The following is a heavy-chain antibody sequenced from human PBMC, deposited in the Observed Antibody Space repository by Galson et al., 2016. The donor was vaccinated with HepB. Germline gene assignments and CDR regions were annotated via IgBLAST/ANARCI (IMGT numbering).Heavy chain of an antibody. CDR3: NTSPSPDFDY. D-gene: IGHD2-2*01. Sequence: SLRLSCAASGFTFNNAWMSWVRQAPGKGLEWVGRIRSKGEGGTADYAAPVNGRFTISRDDSKNTLYLQMNSLKTKDTAVYYCNTSPSPDFDYWGQGTLVTVSS. V-gene: IGHV3-15*01. CDR1: GFTFNNAW. J-gene: IGHJ4*02. CDR2: IRSKGEGGTA.